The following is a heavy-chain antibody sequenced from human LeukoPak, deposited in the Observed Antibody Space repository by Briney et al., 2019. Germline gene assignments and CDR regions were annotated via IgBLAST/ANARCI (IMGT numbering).Heavy chain of an antibody. Sequence: GESLKISCKDSTYSFTNYWIGWVRQLPGKGLEWMGRVYPGDSDITYSPAFQGQVTVSADRSTNTAYLQLNSLKASDTAMYYCARQRDYGDDIYSRYFDYWGQGVLVTVSS. J-gene: IGHJ4*02. CDR2: VYPGDSDI. CDR3: ARQRDYGDDIYSRYFDY. V-gene: IGHV5-51*01. CDR1: TYSFTNYW. D-gene: IGHD4-17*01.